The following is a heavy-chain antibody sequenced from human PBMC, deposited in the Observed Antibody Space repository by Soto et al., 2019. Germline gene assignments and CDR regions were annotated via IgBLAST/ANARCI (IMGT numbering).Heavy chain of an antibody. CDR2: IYHSGST. J-gene: IGHJ6*02. V-gene: IGHV4-38-2*01. D-gene: IGHD5-12*01. CDR1: GYSISSGYS. CDR3: ARADSGLKYKYYYGMDV. Sequence: SETLSLTCAVSGYSISSGYSWGWIRQPPGKGLEWIGSIYHSGSTYYNPSLKSRVTISVDTSKNQISLKLSSVTAADTAVYYCARADSGLKYKYYYGMDVWGQGTTAT.